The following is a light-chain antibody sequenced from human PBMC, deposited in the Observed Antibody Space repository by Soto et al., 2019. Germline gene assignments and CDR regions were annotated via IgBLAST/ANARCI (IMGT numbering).Light chain of an antibody. CDR1: QSVSSSC. V-gene: IGKV3-20*01. CDR3: QQYGDSPWT. J-gene: IGKJ1*01. Sequence: EIVLTQSPGTLSLSPGERATLSCGASQSVSSSCLAWYQQRPGQAPRLLIYGASNRAAGLPDRFSGSGSGTDFTLTITRVEPEDFAVYSCQQYGDSPWTFGQGTKVEIK. CDR2: GAS.